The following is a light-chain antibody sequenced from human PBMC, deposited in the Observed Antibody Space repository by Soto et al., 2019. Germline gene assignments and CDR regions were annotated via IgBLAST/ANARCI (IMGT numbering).Light chain of an antibody. Sequence: EIVLTQSPGTLSLSPGERATLSCRASQSVSSSFLAWYQQKPGQAPRLLIYVASSRATGIPDRFSGSGSGTDFPLTISRLEPEDFAVYYCQQYGSSPLYTFGQGTKLEIK. CDR3: QQYGSSPLYT. CDR1: QSVSSSF. J-gene: IGKJ2*01. V-gene: IGKV3-20*01. CDR2: VAS.